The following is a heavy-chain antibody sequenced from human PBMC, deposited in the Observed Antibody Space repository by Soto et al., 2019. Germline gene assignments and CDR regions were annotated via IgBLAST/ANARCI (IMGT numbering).Heavy chain of an antibody. V-gene: IGHV3-23*01. CDR3: AKEEWAFCSGVGCPRLDY. Sequence: EVQLLESGGGLVQPGGSLRLSCAASGFTFSKSAISWVRQAPGKGLEWVSAISCSTGSTYYADSVKGRFTISRDNSKITLYLQMNSLRAEDMAIYCCAKEEWAFCSGVGCPRLDYWGQGALVTVSS. CDR2: ISCSTGST. J-gene: IGHJ4*02. CDR1: GFTFSKSA. D-gene: IGHD2-15*01.